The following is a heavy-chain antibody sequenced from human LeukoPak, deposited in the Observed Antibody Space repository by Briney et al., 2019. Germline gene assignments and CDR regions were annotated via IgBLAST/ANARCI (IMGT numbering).Heavy chain of an antibody. J-gene: IGHJ5*02. D-gene: IGHD3-22*01. V-gene: IGHV3-33*01. CDR3: ARGSNSGYPIDP. CDR2: IWYDGSNE. CDR1: GFSFSSYG. Sequence: GGSLRLSCAVSGFSFSSYGMHWVRQAPGQGLEWVAVIWYDGSNENYADSVKSRFTISRDNSKNTLYLQMNSLRAEDTAVYFCARGSNSGYPIDPWGQGTLVTVSS.